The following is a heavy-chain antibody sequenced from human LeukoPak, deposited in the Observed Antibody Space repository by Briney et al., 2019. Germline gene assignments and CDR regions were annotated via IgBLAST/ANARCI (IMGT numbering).Heavy chain of an antibody. Sequence: PGGSLRLSCAASGFTFSDYYMSWIRQAPGKGLEWVSYISSSGSTIYYADSVKGRFTISRDNAKNSLYLQMNSLRAEDTAVYYCARDHCSSTSCYRRMDDAFDIWGQGTMVTVSS. CDR3: ARDHCSSTSCYRRMDDAFDI. CDR1: GFTFSDYY. D-gene: IGHD2-2*02. V-gene: IGHV3-11*04. CDR2: ISSSGSTI. J-gene: IGHJ3*02.